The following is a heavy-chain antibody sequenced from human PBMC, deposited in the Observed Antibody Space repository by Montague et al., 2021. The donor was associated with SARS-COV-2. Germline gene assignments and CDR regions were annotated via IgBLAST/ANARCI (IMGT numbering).Heavy chain of an antibody. Sequence: SETLSLTCTVSGGSISSSNYYWGWIRQPPGKGLEWIGSIYYSGTTYYNPSLQSRVTISVDTSKKQFSLKLSSVTAADTAVYYCARETYTSGWFQQLDYWGQGTLVTVSP. CDR3: ARETYTSGWFQQLDY. CDR2: IYYSGTT. J-gene: IGHJ4*02. CDR1: GGSISSSNYY. V-gene: IGHV4-39*01. D-gene: IGHD6-19*01.